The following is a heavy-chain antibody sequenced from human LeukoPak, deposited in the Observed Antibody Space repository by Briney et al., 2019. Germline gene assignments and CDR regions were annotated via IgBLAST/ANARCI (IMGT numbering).Heavy chain of an antibody. Sequence: GGSLRLSCAASGFTFISYWMSWVRQAPGKGLEWVANIKQDGSEKYYVDSVKGRFTISRDNAKNSLYLQMNSLRAEDTAVYYCASQYSGSYYWGQGTLVTVSS. D-gene: IGHD1-26*01. CDR2: IKQDGSEK. CDR3: ASQYSGSYY. CDR1: GFTFISYW. J-gene: IGHJ4*02. V-gene: IGHV3-7*01.